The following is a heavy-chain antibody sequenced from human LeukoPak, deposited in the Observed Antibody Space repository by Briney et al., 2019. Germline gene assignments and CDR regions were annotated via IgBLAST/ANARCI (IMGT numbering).Heavy chain of an antibody. V-gene: IGHV3-9*03. CDR2: ISWNSGSI. CDR1: GFTFDDYA. J-gene: IGHJ4*02. CDR3: AKGEGPDSSGWYFDY. Sequence: GRSLRLSCAASGFTFDDYAMHWVRQAPGKGLEWVSGISWNSGSIGYADSVKGRFTISRDNAKNSLYLQMNSLRAEDMALYYRAKGEGPDSSGWYFDYWGQGTLVTVSS. D-gene: IGHD6-19*01.